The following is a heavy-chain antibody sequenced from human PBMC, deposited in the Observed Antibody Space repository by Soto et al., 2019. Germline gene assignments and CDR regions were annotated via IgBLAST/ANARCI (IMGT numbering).Heavy chain of an antibody. V-gene: IGHV4-39*01. CDR3: ARHWYSGSYYAYYYYGMDV. CDR2: IYYSGST. Sequence: PSETLSLTCTVSGVSISSSSYYWGWIRQPPGKGLEWIGSIYYSGSTYYNPSLKSRVTISVDTSKNQFSLKLSSVTAADTAVYYCARHWYSGSYYAYYYYGMDVWGQGTTVTVSS. J-gene: IGHJ6*02. D-gene: IGHD1-26*01. CDR1: GVSISSSSYY.